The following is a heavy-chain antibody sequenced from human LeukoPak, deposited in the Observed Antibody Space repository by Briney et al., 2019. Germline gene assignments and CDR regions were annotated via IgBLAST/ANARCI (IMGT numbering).Heavy chain of an antibody. D-gene: IGHD6-6*01. Sequence: GGSLRLSCAASGFTFSSYGMHWVRQAPGKGLEWVAFIRYDGSNKYYADSVKGRFTISRDNSKNTRYLQMNSLRAEDTAVYYCAKDEDAIEYSSSSGSDDAFDIWGQGTMVTVSS. CDR1: GFTFSSYG. CDR2: IRYDGSNK. J-gene: IGHJ3*02. CDR3: AKDEDAIEYSSSSGSDDAFDI. V-gene: IGHV3-30*02.